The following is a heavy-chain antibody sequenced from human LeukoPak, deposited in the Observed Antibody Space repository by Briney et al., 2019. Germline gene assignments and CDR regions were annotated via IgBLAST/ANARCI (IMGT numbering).Heavy chain of an antibody. CDR3: AKDASPIAASTTGAFDF. J-gene: IGHJ3*01. CDR1: GFTFSSYA. CDR2: ISYDGRNT. D-gene: IGHD6-6*01. V-gene: IGHV3-30*04. Sequence: GRSLSLSCAASGFTFSSYAMHWVRQAPGKGLEWVAVISYDGRNTYYAGSVQGRFTISRDNAKSTLHVQMNSLRPEDTAVFYCAKDASPIAASTTGAFDFWGQGAMVTVSS.